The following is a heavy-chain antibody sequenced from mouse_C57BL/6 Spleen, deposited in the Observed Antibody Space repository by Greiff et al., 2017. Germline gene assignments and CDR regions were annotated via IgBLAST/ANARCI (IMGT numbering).Heavy chain of an antibody. V-gene: IGHV1-15*01. Sequence: VQLQQSGAELVRPGASVTLSCKASGYTFTDYEMHWVKQTPVHGLEWIGAIDPETGGTAYNQKFKGKAILTADKSTSTAYMELRSLTSEDSAVYYCTRERSNYAYFDYWGQGTTLTVSS. CDR2: IDPETGGT. D-gene: IGHD2-5*01. CDR3: TRERSNYAYFDY. J-gene: IGHJ2*01. CDR1: GYTFTDYE.